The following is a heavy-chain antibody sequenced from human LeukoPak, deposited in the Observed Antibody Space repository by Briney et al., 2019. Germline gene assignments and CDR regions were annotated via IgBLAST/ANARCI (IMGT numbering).Heavy chain of an antibody. D-gene: IGHD2-15*01. CDR1: GYTFTSYA. Sequence: ASVKVSCKASGYTFTSYAMHWVRQAPGQRLEWMGWINAGYDNTKYSQKFQGRVTITRDTSASTAYMELSSLRSEDTAVYYCARDLGYSAGGTCYPNWFNRWGQGGLLTVSA. CDR2: INAGYDNT. V-gene: IGHV1-3*01. CDR3: ARDLGYSAGGTCYPNWFNR. J-gene: IGHJ5*02.